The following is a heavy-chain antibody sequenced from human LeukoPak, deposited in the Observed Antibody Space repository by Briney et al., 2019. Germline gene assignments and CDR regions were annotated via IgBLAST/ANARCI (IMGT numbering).Heavy chain of an antibody. J-gene: IGHJ4*02. CDR2: IVVSSGNT. CDR1: WIPVTHFV. D-gene: IGHD2-2*01. Sequence: GSWIPVTHFVVQWGRQARGRRPEWIVWIVVSSGNTNYAQMFQGSVTITRDMSTSTDYMEMSSLRSEAAAEYYCAATSRKQLDYWGQGTLVTVSS. CDR3: AATSRKQLDY. V-gene: IGHV1-58*01.